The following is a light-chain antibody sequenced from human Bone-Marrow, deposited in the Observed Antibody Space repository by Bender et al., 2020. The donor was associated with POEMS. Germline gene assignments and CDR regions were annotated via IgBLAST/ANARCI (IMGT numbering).Light chain of an antibody. CDR3: QSYDNSLGGWV. V-gene: IGLV3-21*02. Sequence: SYVLTQSPSVSAAPGQTARITCGGNNIGSKSVHWYHQKPGQAPVLVVYDDSDRPSGVPDRFSGSKSGTSASLAITGLQAEDEGDYYCQSYDNSLGGWVFGGGTKLTVL. CDR1: NIGSKS. J-gene: IGLJ3*02. CDR2: DDS.